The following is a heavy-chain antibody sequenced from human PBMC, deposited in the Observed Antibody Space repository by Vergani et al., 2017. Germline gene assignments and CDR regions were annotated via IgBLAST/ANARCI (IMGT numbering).Heavy chain of an antibody. CDR3: ARGVVVGPAAIGVYYMDV. J-gene: IGHJ6*03. Sequence: QVQLVQSGAEVKKPGASVKVSCKASGYTFTSYYMHWVRPAPGQGLEWMGIINPSGGSTSSAQKFQGRVTMTRDTSTSTVYMELSSLISEDTAVDYCARGVVVGPAAIGVYYMDVWGKGTTVTVSS. CDR1: GYTFTSYY. D-gene: IGHD2-2*01. V-gene: IGHV1-46*01. CDR2: INPSGGST.